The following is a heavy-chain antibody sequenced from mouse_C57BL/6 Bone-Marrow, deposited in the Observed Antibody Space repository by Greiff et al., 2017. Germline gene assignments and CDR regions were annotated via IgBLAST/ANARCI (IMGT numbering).Heavy chain of an antibody. CDR2: ISGGGGNT. Sequence: EVKLQESGGGLVKPGGSLKLSCAASGFTFSSYTMSWVRQTPEKRLEWVATISGGGGNTYYPDSVKGRFTLSRDNAKNTLYLQMSSLRSEDTALYYCARHEDYTWFAYWGQGTLVTVSA. V-gene: IGHV5-9*01. CDR3: ARHEDYTWFAY. D-gene: IGHD2-12*01. J-gene: IGHJ3*01. CDR1: GFTFSSYT.